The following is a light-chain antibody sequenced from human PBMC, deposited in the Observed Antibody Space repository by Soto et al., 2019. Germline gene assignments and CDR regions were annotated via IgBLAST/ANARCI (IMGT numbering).Light chain of an antibody. Sequence: SVVTPAPSVCGSPGLSVSTSRAGPSSDVGGYNYVSWYQQHPGKAPKLMIYDVSNRPSGVSNRFSGSKSGNTASLTISGLQAEDEADYYCSSYIRSSTSYVLRTWSKVTFL. J-gene: IGLJ1*01. CDR3: SSYIRSSTSYV. CDR2: DVS. V-gene: IGLV2-14*01. CDR1: SSDVGGYNY.